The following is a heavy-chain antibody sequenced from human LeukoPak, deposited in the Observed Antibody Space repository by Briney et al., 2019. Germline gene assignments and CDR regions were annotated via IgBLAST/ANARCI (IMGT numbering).Heavy chain of an antibody. CDR2: INHSGST. CDR1: GGSFSGYY. D-gene: IGHD3-22*01. Sequence: SETPSLTCAVYGGSFSGYYWSWIRQPPEKGLERIGEINHSGSTNYNPSLKSRVTISVDTSKNQFSLKLSSVTAADTAVYYCAGDDYYDSSGGIDYWGQGTLVTVSS. V-gene: IGHV4-34*01. J-gene: IGHJ4*02. CDR3: AGDDYYDSSGGIDY.